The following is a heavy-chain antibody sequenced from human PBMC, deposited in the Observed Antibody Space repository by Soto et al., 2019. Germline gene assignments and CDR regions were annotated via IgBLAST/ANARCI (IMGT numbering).Heavy chain of an antibody. CDR1: GDSVSSNSAA. Sequence: SQTLSLTCAISGDSVSSNSAAWNWIRQSPSRGLEWLGRTYYRSKWYNDYAVSVKSRITINPDTSKNQFSLQLNSVTPEDTAVYYCARAPTITMVRGVIITDGYYYYMDVWGKGTTVTVSS. V-gene: IGHV6-1*01. CDR2: TYYRSKWYN. CDR3: ARAPTITMVRGVIITDGYYYYMDV. J-gene: IGHJ6*03. D-gene: IGHD3-10*01.